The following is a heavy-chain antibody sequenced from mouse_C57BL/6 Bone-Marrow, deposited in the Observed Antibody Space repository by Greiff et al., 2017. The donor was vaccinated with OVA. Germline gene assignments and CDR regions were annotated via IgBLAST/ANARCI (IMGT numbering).Heavy chain of an antibody. J-gene: IGHJ2*01. CDR1: GYAFSSSW. V-gene: IGHV1-82*01. D-gene: IGHD1-1*01. CDR3: ARYAGLSRYYYGSRYFDY. CDR2: IYPGDGDT. Sequence: QVQLQQSGPELVKPGASVKISCKASGYAFSSSWMNWVKQRPGKGLEWIGRIYPGDGDTNYNGKFKGKATLTADKSSSKAYMQLSSLTSEDSAVYFCARYAGLSRYYYGSRYFDYRGQGTTLTVSS.